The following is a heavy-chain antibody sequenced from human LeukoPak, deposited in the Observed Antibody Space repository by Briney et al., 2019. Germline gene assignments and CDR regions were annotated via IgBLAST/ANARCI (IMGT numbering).Heavy chain of an antibody. CDR3: ARSDLDYFDY. CDR2: IYSGGST. Sequence: PGGSLRLSCAASGFTVSDNYMSWVRQAPGKGLEWVSVIYSGGSTYYADSVKGRFTISRDNSKNTLYLQTNSLRAEDTAVYYCARSDLDYFDYWGQGTLVTVSS. J-gene: IGHJ4*02. D-gene: IGHD2-21*02. CDR1: GFTVSDNY. V-gene: IGHV3-53*01.